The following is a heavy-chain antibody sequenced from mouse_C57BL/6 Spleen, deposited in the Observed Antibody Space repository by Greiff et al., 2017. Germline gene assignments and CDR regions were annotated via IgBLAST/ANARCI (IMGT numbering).Heavy chain of an antibody. CDR3: VPDGNYVGYYAMDY. D-gene: IGHD2-1*01. CDR2: INPNYGTT. Sequence: EVQLQQSGPGLVKPGASVKISCKASGYSFTDYNMNWVKQSNGKSLEWIGVINPNYGTTSYNQKFKGKATLTVDQSSSTAYMQRNSLTSEDSAVYYCVPDGNYVGYYAMDYWGQGTSVTVSS. J-gene: IGHJ4*01. CDR1: GYSFTDYN. V-gene: IGHV1-39*01.